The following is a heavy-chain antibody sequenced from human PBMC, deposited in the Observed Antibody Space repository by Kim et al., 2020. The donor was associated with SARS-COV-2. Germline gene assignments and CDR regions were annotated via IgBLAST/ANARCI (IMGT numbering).Heavy chain of an antibody. J-gene: IGHJ4*02. V-gene: IGHV3-23*01. D-gene: IGHD3-22*01. CDR1: GFTFSSYA. Sequence: GGSLRLSRAASGFTFSSYAMSWVRQAPGKGLEWVSAISGSGGSTYYADSVKGRFTISRDNSKNTLYLQMNSLRAEDTAVYYCAKKILSNVIVVVIGGMDYWGQGTLVTVSS. CDR2: ISGSGGST. CDR3: AKKILSNVIVVVIGGMDY.